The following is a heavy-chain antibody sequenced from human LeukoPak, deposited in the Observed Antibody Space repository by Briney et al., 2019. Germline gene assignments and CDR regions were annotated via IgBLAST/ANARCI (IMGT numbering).Heavy chain of an antibody. V-gene: IGHV3-48*03. CDR2: ISSRGSTI. D-gene: IGHD4-17*01. CDR1: GFTFSSYE. J-gene: IGHJ4*02. Sequence: GGSLRLSCAASGFTFSSYEMNWVRQAPGKGLEWVSYISSRGSTIYYADSVKGRFTISRDNAKNSLYLQMNSPRAEDTAVYYCARLPTVTTMGYWGQGTLVTVSS. CDR3: ARLPTVTTMGY.